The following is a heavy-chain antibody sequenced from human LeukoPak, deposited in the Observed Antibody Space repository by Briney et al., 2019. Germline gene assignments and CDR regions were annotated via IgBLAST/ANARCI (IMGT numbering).Heavy chain of an antibody. V-gene: IGHV1-69*05. Sequence: GASVKVSCKASGGTFSSYAISWVRQAPGQGLEWMGGIIPIFGTANYAQKFQGRVTITTDESTSTAYMELSSLRSEDTAVYYRARGGGYYYDYRNYWGQGTLVTVSS. J-gene: IGHJ4*02. CDR3: ARGGGYYYDYRNY. CDR2: IIPIFGTA. D-gene: IGHD3-22*01. CDR1: GGTFSSYA.